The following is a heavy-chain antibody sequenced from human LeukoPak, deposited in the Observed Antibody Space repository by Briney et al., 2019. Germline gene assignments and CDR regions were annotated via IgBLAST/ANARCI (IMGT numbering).Heavy chain of an antibody. CDR2: INPSGGST. Sequence: ASVEVSCKASGYTFTNYYMHWVRQAPGQGLEWMGIINPSGGSTSYAQKFQGRVTMTRDTSTSTVYMELSSLRSEDTAVYYCARDSEGGDCPDYWGQGTLVTVSS. CDR1: GYTFTNYY. CDR3: ARDSEGGDCPDY. J-gene: IGHJ4*02. V-gene: IGHV1-46*01. D-gene: IGHD2-21*02.